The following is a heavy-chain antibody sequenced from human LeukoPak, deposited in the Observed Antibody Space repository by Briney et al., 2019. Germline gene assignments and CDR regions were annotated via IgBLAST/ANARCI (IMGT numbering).Heavy chain of an antibody. J-gene: IGHJ4*02. CDR3: ARNPVEWFGELLSAY. Sequence: ASVKVSCKASGGTFSSYAISWVRQAPGQGLEWMGGIIPIFGTANYAQKFQGRVTITADESTSTAYMELSSLRSEDTAVYYCARNPVEWFGELLSAYWGQGTLVTVSS. CDR2: IIPIFGTA. D-gene: IGHD3-10*01. V-gene: IGHV1-69*13. CDR1: GGTFSSYA.